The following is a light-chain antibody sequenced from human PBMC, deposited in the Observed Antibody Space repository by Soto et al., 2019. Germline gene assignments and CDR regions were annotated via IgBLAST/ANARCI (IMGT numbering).Light chain of an antibody. CDR1: QSVRIS. V-gene: IGKV3-11*01. CDR2: DAS. Sequence: EIELTQSPATLSLSPGARVTLSYRASQSVRISLAWHQQNPGQAPRLLIYDASNRATGIPARFSGSGSGTDFTLTISSLEPEDFAIYYFQQRSNWPPTFGQGTKVDI. CDR3: QQRSNWPPT. J-gene: IGKJ1*01.